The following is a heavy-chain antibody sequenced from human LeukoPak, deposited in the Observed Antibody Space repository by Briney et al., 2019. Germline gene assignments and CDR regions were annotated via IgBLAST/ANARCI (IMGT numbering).Heavy chain of an antibody. CDR3: ARTDYGDYEYFDY. J-gene: IGHJ4*02. Sequence: GASVKVSCKASGYTFTGYYMHWVRQAPGQGLEWMGRINPNSGGTNYAQKFQGRVTMTRDTSISTAYMELSRLRSDDTAVYYCARTDYGDYEYFDYWGQGTLVTVPS. V-gene: IGHV1-2*06. D-gene: IGHD4-17*01. CDR2: INPNSGGT. CDR1: GYTFTGYY.